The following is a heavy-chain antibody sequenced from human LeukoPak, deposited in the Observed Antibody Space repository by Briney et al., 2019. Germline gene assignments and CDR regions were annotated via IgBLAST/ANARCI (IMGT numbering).Heavy chain of an antibody. CDR3: ARDLIVVVTESYFDY. D-gene: IGHD3-22*01. V-gene: IGHV1-69*05. CDR2: IIPIFGTA. Sequence: SVKVSCKASGGTFSSYAISWVRQAPGQGLEWMGRIIPIFGTANYAQKFQGRVTITTDESTSTAHMELSSLRSEDTAVYYCARDLIVVVTESYFDYWGQGTLVTVSS. J-gene: IGHJ4*02. CDR1: GGTFSSYA.